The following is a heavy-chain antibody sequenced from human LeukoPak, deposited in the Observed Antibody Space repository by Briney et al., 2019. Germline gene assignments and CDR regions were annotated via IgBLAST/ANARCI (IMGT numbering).Heavy chain of an antibody. D-gene: IGHD3-16*02. V-gene: IGHV3-23*01. Sequence: PGGSLRLSCAASGFTFSSYAMSWVRQAPGKGLERVSLISATATYYADSVKGRFTISRDISRNTLYLQMNSLRADDTAVYYCAKGQGSGSYPFDYWGQGTLVTVSS. CDR1: GFTFSSYA. CDR2: ISATAT. J-gene: IGHJ4*02. CDR3: AKGQGSGSYPFDY.